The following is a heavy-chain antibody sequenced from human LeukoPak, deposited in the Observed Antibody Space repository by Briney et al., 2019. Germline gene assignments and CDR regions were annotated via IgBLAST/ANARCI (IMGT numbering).Heavy chain of an antibody. V-gene: IGHV1-46*01. CDR2: INSSGGST. J-gene: IGHJ4*02. CDR3: ARGHY. CDR1: GGTFSSYA. Sequence: ASVKVSCKASGGTFSSYAISWVRQAPGQGLEWMGIINSSGGSTSYAQKFQGRVTMTRDMSTSTVYMELSSLRSEDTAVYYCARGHYWGQGTLVTVSS.